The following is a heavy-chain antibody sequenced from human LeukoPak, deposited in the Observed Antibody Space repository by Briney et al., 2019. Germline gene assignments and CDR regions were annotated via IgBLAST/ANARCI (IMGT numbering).Heavy chain of an antibody. J-gene: IGHJ4*02. CDR3: ASVTMVRGPHFDY. Sequence: RPGGSLRLSCAASGFTVSSKYMSWVRQAPGKGLEWVSVMYSGGSTYYADSVEGRFTISRDNSKNTVYLQTNSLRAEDTAVYYCASVTMVRGPHFDYWGQGTLVTVSS. CDR1: GFTVSSKY. D-gene: IGHD3-10*01. V-gene: IGHV3-53*01. CDR2: MYSGGST.